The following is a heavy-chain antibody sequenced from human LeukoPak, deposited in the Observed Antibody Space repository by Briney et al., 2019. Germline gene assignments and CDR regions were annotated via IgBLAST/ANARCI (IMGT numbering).Heavy chain of an antibody. V-gene: IGHV4-4*07. CDR3: ASSYPNYYYYGMDV. CDR2: IYTSGRT. J-gene: IGHJ6*02. CDR1: RGSPSSYF. D-gene: IGHD2-2*01. Sequence: SETLSLTRTLSRGSPSSYFWSWIPQPAGKGLEWIGRIYTSGRTNYNPSLKSRVTMSVDTSKNQFSLKLSSVTAADTAVYYCASSYPNYYYYGMDVWGQGTTVTVSS.